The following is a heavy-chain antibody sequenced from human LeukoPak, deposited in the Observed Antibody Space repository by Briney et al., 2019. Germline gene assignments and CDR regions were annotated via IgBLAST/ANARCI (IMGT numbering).Heavy chain of an antibody. D-gene: IGHD6-19*01. CDR1: GGSISSYY. V-gene: IGHV4-59*01. CDR2: IYYSGST. J-gene: IGHJ6*03. Sequence: SETLSLTCTVSGGSISSYYWSWIRQPPGKGLEWIGYIYYSGSTNYNPSLKSRVTISVDTSKNQFSLKLSSVTAADTAVYYCARHGWGDYYYYMDVWGKGTTVTVSS. CDR3: ARHGWGDYYYYMDV.